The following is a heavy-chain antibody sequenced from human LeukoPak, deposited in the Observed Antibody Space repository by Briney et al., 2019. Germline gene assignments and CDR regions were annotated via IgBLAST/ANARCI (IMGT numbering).Heavy chain of an antibody. CDR2: INAGNGNT. J-gene: IGHJ4*02. D-gene: IGHD5-18*01. V-gene: IGHV1-3*01. Sequence: ASVKVSCKASGYTFTSYAMHWVRQAPGQRLEWMGWINAGNGNTKYSQKFQGRVTITRDTSASTAYMELRSLRSDDTAVYYCARVVPLDTATLTRADYWGQGTLVTVSS. CDR3: ARVVPLDTATLTRADY. CDR1: GYTFTSYA.